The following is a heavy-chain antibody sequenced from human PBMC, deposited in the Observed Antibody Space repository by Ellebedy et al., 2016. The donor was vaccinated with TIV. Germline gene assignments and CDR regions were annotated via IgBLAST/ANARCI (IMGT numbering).Heavy chain of an antibody. CDR3: AREKPTRFAFDI. D-gene: IGHD3-10*01. Sequence: GESLKISCAASGFTVSSNYMSWVRQAPGKGLEWVSVIYRGGSTYYADSVKGRLTISRDNSKNTLYLQMNSLRVEDTAVYYCAREKPTRFAFDIWGQGTMVTVSS. J-gene: IGHJ3*02. CDR2: IYRGGST. V-gene: IGHV3-66*01. CDR1: GFTVSSNY.